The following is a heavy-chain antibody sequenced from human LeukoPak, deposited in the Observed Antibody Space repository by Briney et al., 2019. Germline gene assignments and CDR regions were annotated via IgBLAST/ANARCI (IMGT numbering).Heavy chain of an antibody. CDR2: ISSSSDVI. CDR3: ARDPEKGSY. CDR1: GFTFSNAW. Sequence: GGSLRLSCAASGFTFSNAWMNWVRQAPGKGLEWISYISSSSDVIYYADSVKGRFTTSRDNAKNSLYLQMNSLRAEDTAVYYCARDPEKGSYWGQGTLVTVSS. J-gene: IGHJ4*02. V-gene: IGHV3-48*01.